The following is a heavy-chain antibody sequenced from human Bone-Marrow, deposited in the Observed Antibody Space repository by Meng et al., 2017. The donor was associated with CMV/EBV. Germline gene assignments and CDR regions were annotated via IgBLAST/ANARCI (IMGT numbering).Heavy chain of an antibody. CDR1: GGTFSSYA. CDR3: ARWLRGCRPICNWFDP. CDR2: IIPIFGTA. J-gene: IGHJ5*02. Sequence: SSVKVSCKASGGTFSSYAISWVRQAPGQGLEWMGGIIPIFGTANYAQKFQGRVTITTDESTSTAYMELSSLRSEDTAVYYCARWLRGCRPICNWFDPWGQGTLVTVSS. D-gene: IGHD3-3*01. V-gene: IGHV1-69*05.